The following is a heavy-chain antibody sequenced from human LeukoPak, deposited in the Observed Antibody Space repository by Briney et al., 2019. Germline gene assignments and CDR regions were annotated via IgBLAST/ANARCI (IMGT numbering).Heavy chain of an antibody. CDR2: IYYSGSI. CDR1: GGSISNYY. Sequence: SETLSLTCTVSGGSISNYYWSWIRQPPGKGLEWIGYIYYSGSINYSPSLRSRVTMSIDTSKNQFSLKLSSVTAADTAVYFCARNRVFTYWYFDLWGRGTLVTVSS. J-gene: IGHJ2*01. CDR3: ARNRVFTYWYFDL. V-gene: IGHV4-59*01. D-gene: IGHD5/OR15-5a*01.